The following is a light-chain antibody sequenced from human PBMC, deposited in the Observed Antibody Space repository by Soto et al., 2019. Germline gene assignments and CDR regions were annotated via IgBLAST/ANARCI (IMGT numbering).Light chain of an antibody. CDR3: QLYDKLPPVFT. CDR1: QDIFNH. Sequence: DIQMTQSPSSPSASVGDRVTITCQASQDIFNHLNWYQKTPGKAPRLLIYEASNLETGVPSRFRGSGSVTNLIFTISSLQAEDIATYCCQLYDKLPPVFTFGPGTKVDIK. CDR2: EAS. V-gene: IGKV1-33*01. J-gene: IGKJ3*01.